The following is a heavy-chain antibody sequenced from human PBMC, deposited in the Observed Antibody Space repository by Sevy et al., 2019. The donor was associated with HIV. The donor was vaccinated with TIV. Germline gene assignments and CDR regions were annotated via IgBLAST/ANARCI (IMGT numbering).Heavy chain of an antibody. CDR2: IYYTGSA. Sequence: SETLSLTCTVSGGSISTSSYHWAWIRQPPGKRLQWIGNIYYTGSAYYSPSLKSRVTIFIDTSKNHFSLKLSFVTAADTAVYYCARHDSGGLDYWGQGTLVTVSS. CDR1: GGSISTSSYH. CDR3: ARHDSGGLDY. V-gene: IGHV4-39*01. J-gene: IGHJ4*02. D-gene: IGHD3-10*01.